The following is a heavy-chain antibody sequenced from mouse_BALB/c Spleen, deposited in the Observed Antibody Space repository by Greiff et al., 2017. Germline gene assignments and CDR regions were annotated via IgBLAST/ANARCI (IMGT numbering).Heavy chain of an antibody. CDR2: ISSGGSYT. Sequence: DVMLVESGGGLVKPGGSLKLSCAASGFTFSSYTMSWVRQTPEKRLEWVATISSGGSYTYYPDSVKGRFTISRDNAKNTLYLQMSSLKSEDTAMYYCTRRDYYGSSYLDDYWGQGTTLTVSS. CDR1: GFTFSSYT. J-gene: IGHJ2*01. D-gene: IGHD1-1*01. CDR3: TRRDYYGSSYLDDY. V-gene: IGHV5-6-4*01.